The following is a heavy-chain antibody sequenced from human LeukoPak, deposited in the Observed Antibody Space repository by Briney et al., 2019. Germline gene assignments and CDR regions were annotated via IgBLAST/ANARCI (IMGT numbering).Heavy chain of an antibody. CDR3: ARLAGIAAAGTFDY. CDR2: IYTSGST. V-gene: IGHV4-59*10. CDR1: GGSFSGYYY. D-gene: IGHD6-13*01. Sequence: PSETLSLTCAVYGGSFSGYYYWSWIRQPPGKGLEWIGRIYTSGSTNYNPSLKSRVTMSVDTSKNQFSLKLSSVTAADTAVYYCARLAGIAAAGTFDYWGQGTLVTVSS. J-gene: IGHJ4*02.